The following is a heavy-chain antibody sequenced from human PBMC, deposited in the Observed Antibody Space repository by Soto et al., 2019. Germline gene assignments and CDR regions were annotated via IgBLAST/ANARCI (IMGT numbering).Heavy chain of an antibody. CDR3: AREGYDILTGSTYYGMDV. D-gene: IGHD3-9*01. J-gene: IGHJ6*02. V-gene: IGHV3-33*01. CDR1: GFTFSSYG. Sequence: GGSLRLSCAASGFTFSSYGMHWVRQAPGKGLEWVAVIWYDGSNKYYADSVKGRFTISRDNSKNTLYLQMNSLRAEDTAVYYCAREGYDILTGSTYYGMDVWGQGTTVTVSS. CDR2: IWYDGSNK.